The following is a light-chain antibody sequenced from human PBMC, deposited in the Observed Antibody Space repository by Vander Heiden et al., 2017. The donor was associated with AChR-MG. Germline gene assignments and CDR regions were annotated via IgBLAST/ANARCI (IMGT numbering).Light chain of an antibody. V-gene: IGLV3-19*01. J-gene: IGLJ2*01. CDR1: SLRSYY. Sequence: SSELTQDPAVSVALGQTVRITCQGDSLRSYYASWYQQRPGQAPILVIYLRDKRPSGIPDRFSGSSSGNTASLTITGTQADDEADYYCNSRDSSGNHLVFGGGTKLTVL. CDR2: LRD. CDR3: NSRDSSGNHLV.